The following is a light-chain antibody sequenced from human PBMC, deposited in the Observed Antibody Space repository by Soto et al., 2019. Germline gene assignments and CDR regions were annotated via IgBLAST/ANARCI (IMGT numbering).Light chain of an antibody. V-gene: IGKV3-20*01. J-gene: IGKJ1*01. CDR3: QQYGSSPRT. Sequence: EIALTQSPGTLSLSPGERATLSCRASQSVSSSYLAWYQQKPGQAPRLLIYGASSRATGIPDRFSGSGSGTDFPLTISRLEPEEFALYYCQQYGSSPRTFGQGTKVEIK. CDR1: QSVSSSY. CDR2: GAS.